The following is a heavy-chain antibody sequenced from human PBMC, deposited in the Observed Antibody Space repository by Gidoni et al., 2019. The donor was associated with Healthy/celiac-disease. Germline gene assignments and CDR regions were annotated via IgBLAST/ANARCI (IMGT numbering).Heavy chain of an antibody. Sequence: EVQLLESGGGLVQPGGSLRLSCAASGFPFSSYAMSWVRQAPGKGLEWVAAISGSGGSTYYADSVKGRFTISRDNSKNTLYLQMNSLRAEDTAVYYCAKDLGLRYFDWLFGGTFDYWGQGTLVTVSS. D-gene: IGHD3-9*01. CDR2: ISGSGGST. V-gene: IGHV3-23*01. J-gene: IGHJ4*02. CDR3: AKDLGLRYFDWLFGGTFDY. CDR1: GFPFSSYA.